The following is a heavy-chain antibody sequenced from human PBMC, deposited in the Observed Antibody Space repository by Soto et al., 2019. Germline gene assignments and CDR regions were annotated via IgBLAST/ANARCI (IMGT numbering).Heavy chain of an antibody. V-gene: IGHV4-59*08. J-gene: IGHJ4*02. CDR2: IYYRGNT. CDR3: ARQPGYYDILTGYSTYYFDY. D-gene: IGHD3-9*01. CDR1: GGSISSYY. Sequence: ETLSLTCTVSGGSISSYYWNWIRQPPGKGLEWIGYIYYRGNTNYNPSLKSRVTISVDTSKNQFSLKLSSVTAADTAVYYCARQPGYYDILTGYSTYYFDYWGQGTPVTVSS.